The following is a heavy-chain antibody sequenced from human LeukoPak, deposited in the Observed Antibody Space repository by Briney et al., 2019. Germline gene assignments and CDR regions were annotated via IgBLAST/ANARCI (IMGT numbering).Heavy chain of an antibody. CDR3: AKGSSGIAAAGYLDY. V-gene: IGHV3-30*02. D-gene: IGHD6-13*01. CDR1: GFTFSSYG. Sequence: QPGGSLRLSCAASGFTFSSYGMHWVRQAPGKGLEWVAFIRYDGSNKYCADSVKGRFTISRDNSKNTLYLQMNSLRAEDTAVYYCAKGSSGIAAAGYLDYWGQGTLVTVSS. J-gene: IGHJ4*02. CDR2: IRYDGSNK.